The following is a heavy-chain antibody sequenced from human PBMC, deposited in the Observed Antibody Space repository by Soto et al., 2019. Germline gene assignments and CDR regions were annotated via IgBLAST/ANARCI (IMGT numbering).Heavy chain of an antibody. V-gene: IGHV3-53*01. Sequence: EVQLVESGGGLIQPGGSLRLSCAVSGFTVNTNYMSWVRQAPGQGLEWVSVIYSGGRTDYADSVRGRFTISRDNSKNTVYLQMNTLRVEDTAVYYCASRTWDLGGFDPWGQGTQVTVSS. D-gene: IGHD3-10*01. CDR3: ASRTWDLGGFDP. CDR1: GFTVNTNY. CDR2: IYSGGRT. J-gene: IGHJ5*02.